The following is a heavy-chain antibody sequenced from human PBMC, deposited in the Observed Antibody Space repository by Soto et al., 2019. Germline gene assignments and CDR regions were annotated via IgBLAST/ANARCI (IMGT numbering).Heavy chain of an antibody. D-gene: IGHD3-3*01. J-gene: IGHJ6*02. Sequence: EVLLVESGGVVVQPGGSLRLSCAASGFTFDDYTMHWVRQAPGKGLEWVSLISWDGGSTYYADSVKGRFTISRDNSKNSLYLQMNSLRTEDTALYYCAKDWGMEWLYGMDVWGQGTTVTVSS. CDR3: AKDWGMEWLYGMDV. CDR1: GFTFDDYT. CDR2: ISWDGGST. V-gene: IGHV3-43*01.